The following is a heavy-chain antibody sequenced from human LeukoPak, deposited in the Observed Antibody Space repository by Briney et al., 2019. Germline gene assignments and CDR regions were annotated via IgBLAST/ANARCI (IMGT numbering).Heavy chain of an antibody. CDR2: IWYDGSNK. V-gene: IGHV3-33*08. CDR3: ARDRAAQQLVREYYFDY. Sequence: PGGSLRLSCAASGFTFSSYAMHWVRQAPGKGLEWVAVIWYDGSNKYYADSVKGRFTISRDNSKNTLYLQMNSLRAEDTAVYYCARDRAAQQLVREYYFDYWGQGTLVTVSS. D-gene: IGHD6-13*01. CDR1: GFTFSSYA. J-gene: IGHJ4*02.